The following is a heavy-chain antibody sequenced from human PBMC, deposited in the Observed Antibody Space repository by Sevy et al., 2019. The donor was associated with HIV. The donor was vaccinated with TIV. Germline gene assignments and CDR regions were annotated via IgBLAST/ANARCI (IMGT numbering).Heavy chain of an antibody. V-gene: IGHV2-5*02. J-gene: IGHJ4*02. CDR1: GFSLSTSGVG. CDR2: IYWDDDK. CDR3: AHRQRDSGYDTDLFDY. D-gene: IGHD5-12*01. Sequence: SGPTLVKPTQTLTLTCTFSGFSLSTSGVGVGWIRQPPGKALEWLALIYWDDDKRYSPSLKSRLTITKDTSKNQVVLTMTNMEPVDTATYYCAHRQRDSGYDTDLFDYWGQGTLVTVSS.